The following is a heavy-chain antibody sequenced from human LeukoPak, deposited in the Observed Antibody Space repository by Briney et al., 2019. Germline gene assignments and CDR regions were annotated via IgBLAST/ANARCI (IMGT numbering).Heavy chain of an antibody. V-gene: IGHV3-7*01. D-gene: IGHD3-10*01. Sequence: PGGSLRLSCAAPGFTFSCYWMSWVRQAPGKGLEWVANIKQDGSEKYYVDSVKGRFTISRDNAKNSLYLQMNSLRAEDTAVYYCARDGPMYAMVRGVISRPFDYWGQGTLVTVSS. CDR1: GFTFSCYW. J-gene: IGHJ4*02. CDR3: ARDGPMYAMVRGVISRPFDY. CDR2: IKQDGSEK.